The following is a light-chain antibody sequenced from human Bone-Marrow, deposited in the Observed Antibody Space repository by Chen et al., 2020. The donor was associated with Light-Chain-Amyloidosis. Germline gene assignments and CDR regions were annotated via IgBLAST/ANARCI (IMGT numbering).Light chain of an antibody. V-gene: IGKV3-11*01. CDR1: QSFTSN. J-gene: IGKJ3*01. CDR3: QQRSDWPPWFFT. CDR2: DAS. Sequence: DIVLTQSPATLSLSPGERATLSCRASQSFTSNVAWYQQKPGKPPRLVIYDASNRASGIPARFSGSGSGTDCPRTISSLEPEDFAVYYCQQRSDWPPWFFTFGPGTKVDMK.